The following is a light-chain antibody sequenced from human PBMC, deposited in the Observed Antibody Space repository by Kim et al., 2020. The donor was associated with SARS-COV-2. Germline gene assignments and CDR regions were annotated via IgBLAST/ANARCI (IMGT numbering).Light chain of an antibody. CDR1: SSDIGAYNY. CDR2: DVN. V-gene: IGLV2-14*03. J-gene: IGLJ1*01. Sequence: GQSITISCTGTSSDIGAYNYVSWYQQHPGKAPKLMIFDVNKRPSGLSDRFSGSKSGNTASLTISGLHAEDEADYYCSSYATTRSYVYGSGTKVTVL. CDR3: SSYATTRSYV.